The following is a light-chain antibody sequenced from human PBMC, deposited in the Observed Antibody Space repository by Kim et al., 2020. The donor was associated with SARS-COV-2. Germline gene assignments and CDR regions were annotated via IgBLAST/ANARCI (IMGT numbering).Light chain of an antibody. Sequence: WSPGERATLSCRANKSVSGNYVAWYQQEPGQAPRLLIYGTATRATVIADRFSGSGSGTDFTLTISRLEPEDFAVYYCQQYVSSTGTFGQGTKLEI. CDR3: QQYVSSTGT. V-gene: IGKV3-20*01. J-gene: IGKJ2*01. CDR1: KSVSGNY. CDR2: GTA.